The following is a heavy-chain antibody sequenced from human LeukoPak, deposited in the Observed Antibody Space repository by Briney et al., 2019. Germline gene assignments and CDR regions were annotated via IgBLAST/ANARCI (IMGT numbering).Heavy chain of an antibody. Sequence: SETLSLTCTVSGGSISSSSYYWSWIRQPPGKGLEWIGSIYYSGSTYYNPSLKSRVTISVDTSKNQFSLKLSSVTAADTAVYYCARQRYYYDSSGYSALSYFDYWGQGTLVTVSS. CDR2: IYYSGST. J-gene: IGHJ4*02. V-gene: IGHV4-39*01. CDR1: GGSISSSSYY. D-gene: IGHD3-22*01. CDR3: ARQRYYYDSSGYSALSYFDY.